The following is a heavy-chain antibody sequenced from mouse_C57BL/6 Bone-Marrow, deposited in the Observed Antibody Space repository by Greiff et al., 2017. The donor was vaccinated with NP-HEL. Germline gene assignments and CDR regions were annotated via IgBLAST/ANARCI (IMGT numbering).Heavy chain of an antibody. CDR1: GYTFTSYW. Sequence: VQLQQSGAELAKPGASVKLSCKASGYTFTSYWMHWVKQRPGQGLEWIGYINPSSGYTKYNQKFKDKATLTADKSSSTAYMQLSSLTYEDSAVYYCVAYYSNYLWFAYWGQGTLVTVSA. CDR2: INPSSGYT. V-gene: IGHV1-7*01. CDR3: VAYYSNYLWFAY. J-gene: IGHJ3*01. D-gene: IGHD2-5*01.